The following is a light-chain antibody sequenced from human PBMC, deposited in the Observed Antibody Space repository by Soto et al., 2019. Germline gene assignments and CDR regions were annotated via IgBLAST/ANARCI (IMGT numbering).Light chain of an antibody. CDR2: GAS. CDR1: QSVSSN. CDR3: QQYINWPPTFT. J-gene: IGKJ2*01. V-gene: IGKV3-15*01. Sequence: EIVMTQSPATLSVSPGERVTLSCRASQSVSSNLAWYQQKPGQAPRLLIYGASTRATGIPARFSGSGSGTEFTLAISSLQSEDFAVYYCQQYINWPPTFTFGQGTKLELK.